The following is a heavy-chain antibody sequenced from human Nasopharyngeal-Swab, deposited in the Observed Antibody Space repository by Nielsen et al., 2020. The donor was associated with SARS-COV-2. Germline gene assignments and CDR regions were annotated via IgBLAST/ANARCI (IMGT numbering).Heavy chain of an antibody. D-gene: IGHD4-23*01. Sequence: GESLKISCAASGFTFSSYSMNWVRQAPGKGLEWVSYISSSGSTIYYADSVKGRFTISRDNAKNSLYLQMNSLRAEDTAVYYCARDGIDYGGNSAYYYYGMDVWGQGTTVTVSS. CDR1: GFTFSSYS. CDR3: ARDGIDYGGNSAYYYYGMDV. J-gene: IGHJ6*02. CDR2: ISSSGSTI. V-gene: IGHV3-48*04.